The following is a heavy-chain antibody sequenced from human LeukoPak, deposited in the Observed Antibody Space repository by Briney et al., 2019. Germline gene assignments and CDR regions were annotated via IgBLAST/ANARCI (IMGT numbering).Heavy chain of an antibody. V-gene: IGHV4-59*11. CDR3: ARSPITRLSGYSPHCYYFYWVV. CDR2: IYYSGST. J-gene: IGHJ6*03. D-gene: IGHD3-22*01. Sequence: PSETLSLTCTVSGDSISSHYWSWIRQPPGKGLEWVGYIYYSGSTNYNPSLKSRVTISVDTSKNQFSLKLSSVTAADTAVYYCARSPITRLSGYSPHCYYFYWVVWGEGTTVTISS. CDR1: GDSISSHY.